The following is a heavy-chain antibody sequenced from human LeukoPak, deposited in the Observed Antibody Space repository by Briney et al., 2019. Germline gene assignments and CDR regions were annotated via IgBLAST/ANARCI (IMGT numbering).Heavy chain of an antibody. J-gene: IGHJ6*02. CDR2: IYTSGST. CDR3: AREPSYYYYGMDV. CDR1: GGSISSVSYY. Sequence: SQTLSLTCTVSGGSISSVSYYWSWIRQPAGNGLEWIGRIYTSGSTNYNPSLKSRVTISVDTSKNQFSLKLSSVTAADTAVYYCAREPSYYYYGMDVWGQGTTVTVSS. V-gene: IGHV4-61*02.